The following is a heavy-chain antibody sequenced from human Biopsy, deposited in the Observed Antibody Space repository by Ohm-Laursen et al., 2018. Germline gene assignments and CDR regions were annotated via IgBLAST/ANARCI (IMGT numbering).Heavy chain of an antibody. V-gene: IGHV4-34*01. CDR3: VRAYPPPGRRLVVVAGDFDC. J-gene: IGHJ4*02. Sequence: SDTLSLTCAVYGESFNGYYWSWIRQTPGKGLEWIGEINHSGRTNYNPSLKSRVTISVDTSKNQFSLKVRSVTAADTAVYYCVRAYPPPGRRLVVVAGDFDCWGQGTRVTVSS. CDR1: GESFNGYY. D-gene: IGHD2-15*01. CDR2: INHSGRT.